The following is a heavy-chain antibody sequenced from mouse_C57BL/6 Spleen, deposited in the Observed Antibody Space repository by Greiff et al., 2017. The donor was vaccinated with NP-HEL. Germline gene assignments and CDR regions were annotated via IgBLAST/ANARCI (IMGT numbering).Heavy chain of an antibody. D-gene: IGHD2-4*01. CDR2: IYPGSGST. CDR3: AREDYDGAWFAY. CDR1: GYTFTSYW. V-gene: IGHV1-55*01. J-gene: IGHJ3*01. Sequence: QVQLQQPGAELVKPGASVKMSCKASGYTFTSYWITWVKQRPGQGLEWIGDIYPGSGSTNYNEKFKSKATLTVDTSSSTAYMQLSSLTSEDSAVYHCAREDYDGAWFAYWGQGTLVTVSA.